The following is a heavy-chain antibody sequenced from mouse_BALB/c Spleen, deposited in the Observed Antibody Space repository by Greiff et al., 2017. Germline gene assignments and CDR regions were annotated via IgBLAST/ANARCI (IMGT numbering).Heavy chain of an antibody. V-gene: IGHV1S81*02. CDR2: INPSNGRT. Sequence: QVQLQQPGADLVKPGASVKLSCPASGYTFTSYWMPWVKQRPGQGLEWIGEINPSNGRTNYNEKFKSKATLTVDKSSSTAYMQLSSLTSEDSAVYYCARSDGYYAMDYGGQGTSVTVSA. CDR1: GYTFTSYW. D-gene: IGHD2-3*01. J-gene: IGHJ4*01. CDR3: ARSDGYYAMDY.